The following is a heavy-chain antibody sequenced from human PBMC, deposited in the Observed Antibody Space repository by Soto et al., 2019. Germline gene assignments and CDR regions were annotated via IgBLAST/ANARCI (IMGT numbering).Heavy chain of an antibody. V-gene: IGHV3-15*01. CDR3: NLEKHSTEREHYAAY. D-gene: IGHD2-8*02. CDR2: IKSKTDGGAT. CDR1: GFTFSNAW. Sequence: LRLSCAASGFTFSNAWMSWVRQAPGKGLEWVGHIKSKTDGGATEYAAPVKGRFIVPSADTENTVLLQMNSLKTEDNAVYYCNLEKHSTEREHYAAYWGQGTLVTVSS. J-gene: IGHJ4*02.